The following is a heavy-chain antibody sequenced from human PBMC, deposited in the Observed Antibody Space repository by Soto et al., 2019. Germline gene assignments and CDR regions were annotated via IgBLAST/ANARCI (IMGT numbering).Heavy chain of an antibody. V-gene: IGHV5-51*01. CDR2: IYPADSDT. Sequence: EVQLVQSGAELKKPGESLKISCQSSGYSFPNYLIAWVRQMPGKGLGWMGIIYPADSDTKYSPSFRGQVTISADKSINTAYLQWNSLKASETAIYYCVRRVQQRDDFFDPWGQGTLVTVSS. D-gene: IGHD6-13*01. CDR1: GYSFPNYL. CDR3: VRRVQQRDDFFDP. J-gene: IGHJ5*02.